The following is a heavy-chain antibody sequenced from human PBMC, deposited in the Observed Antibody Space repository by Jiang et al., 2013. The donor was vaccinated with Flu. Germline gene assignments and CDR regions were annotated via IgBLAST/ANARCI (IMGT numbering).Heavy chain of an antibody. CDR3: AKDLAAVAGFFDY. V-gene: IGHV3-23*01. D-gene: IGHD6-19*01. CDR2: ISGSGGST. CDR1: GFTFSSYA. Sequence: VQLLESGGGLVQPGGSLRLSCAASGFTFSSYAMSWVRQAPGKGLEWVSVISGSGGSTYYADSVKGRFTISRDNSKNTLFLQMNSLRAEDTAVYYCAKDLAAVAGFFDYWGQGTLVTVSS. J-gene: IGHJ4*02.